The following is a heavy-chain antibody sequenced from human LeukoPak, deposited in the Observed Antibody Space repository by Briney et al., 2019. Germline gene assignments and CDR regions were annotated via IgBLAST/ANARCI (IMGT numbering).Heavy chain of an antibody. D-gene: IGHD3-22*01. CDR1: GYTFTGYY. Sequence: GASVKVSCKASGYTFTGYYMHWVRQAPGQGLEWMGWINPNSGGTNYAQKFQGWVTMTRDTSISTAYMELSRLRSDDTAVYYCARAVSSSGYYSYYGMDDWGQGTTVTVSS. CDR2: INPNSGGT. CDR3: ARAVSSSGYYSYYGMDD. J-gene: IGHJ6*02. V-gene: IGHV1-2*04.